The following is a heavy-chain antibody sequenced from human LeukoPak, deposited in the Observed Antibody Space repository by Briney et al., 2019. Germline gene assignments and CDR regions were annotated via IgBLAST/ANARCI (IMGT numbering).Heavy chain of an antibody. CDR2: INPNSGGT. V-gene: IGHV1-2*02. CDR3: ARDRDYGSGIFDY. CDR1: GCTFTGYY. D-gene: IGHD3-10*01. J-gene: IGHJ4*02. Sequence: ASVKVSCKASGCTFTGYYMHWVRQAPGQGLEWMGWINPNSGGTNYAQKFQGRVTMTRDTSISTAYMELSRLRSDDTAVYYCARDRDYGSGIFDYWGQGTLVTVSS.